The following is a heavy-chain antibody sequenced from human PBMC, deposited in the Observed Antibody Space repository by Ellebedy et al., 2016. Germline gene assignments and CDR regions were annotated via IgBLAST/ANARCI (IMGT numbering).Heavy chain of an antibody. D-gene: IGHD3-10*01. CDR2: ISSSSSTI. CDR3: ARVSGASWVIY. Sequence: GGSLRLSCAASGFTFSSYSMNWVRQAPGKGLEWVSYISSSSSTIYYADSVKGRFTISRDNAKNSLYLQMNSLRAEDTAVYYCARVSGASWVIYWGQGTLVTVSS. V-gene: IGHV3-48*01. CDR1: GFTFSSYS. J-gene: IGHJ4*02.